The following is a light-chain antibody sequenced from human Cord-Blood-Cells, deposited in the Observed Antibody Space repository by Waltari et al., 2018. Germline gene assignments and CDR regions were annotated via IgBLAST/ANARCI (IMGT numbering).Light chain of an antibody. CDR3: QQSYSTPYS. Sequence: DIQMTESTSSLFESVGDRVTITCRASQSISSYLNWYQQKPGKAPKLLIYAASSLQSGVPSRFSGSGSGTDFTLTISSLQPEDFATYYCQQSYSTPYSFGQGTKLEIK. CDR2: AAS. V-gene: IGKV1-39*01. J-gene: IGKJ2*03. CDR1: QSISSY.